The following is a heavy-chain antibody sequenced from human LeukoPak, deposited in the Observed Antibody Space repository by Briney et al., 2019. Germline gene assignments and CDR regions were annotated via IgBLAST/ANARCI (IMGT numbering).Heavy chain of an antibody. D-gene: IGHD3-10*01. J-gene: IGHJ4*02. CDR2: IYHSGST. CDR1: GGSISSSNW. Sequence: SGTLSLTCAVSGGSISSSNWWSWVRQPPGKGLEWIGEIYHSGSTNYNPSLKSRVTISVDKSKNQFSLKLSSVTAADTAVYYCARVGGHNYPSGPSGSYYTNPHDYWGQGTLVTVSS. V-gene: IGHV4-4*02. CDR3: ARVGGHNYPSGPSGSYYTNPHDY.